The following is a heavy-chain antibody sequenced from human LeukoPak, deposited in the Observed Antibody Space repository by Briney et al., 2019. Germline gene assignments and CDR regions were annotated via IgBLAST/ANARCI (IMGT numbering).Heavy chain of an antibody. CDR2: IYSGGST. J-gene: IGHJ4*02. V-gene: IGHV3-53*01. D-gene: IGHD5-18*01. CDR1: GFTISGNY. CDR3: ARSPGGYSYGVFFDY. Sequence: GGSLRLSCAASGFTISGNYMSWVRQAPGKGLEWVSVIYSGGSTYYADSVKGRFTISRDNSKNTLYLQMNSLRAEDTAVYYCARSPGGYSYGVFFDYWGQGTLVTVSS.